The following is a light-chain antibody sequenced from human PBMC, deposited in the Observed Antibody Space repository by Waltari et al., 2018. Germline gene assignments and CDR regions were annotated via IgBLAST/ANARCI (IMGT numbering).Light chain of an antibody. J-gene: IGLJ3*02. CDR2: EGS. Sequence: QSALTQPASVSGSPGQSITISCTGTSSDVGSYNLVSWYQQHPGKAPKLMIYEGSKRPSGVSNRCSGAKTGNTASLTSSGLQDEDEADDYCCSYAGSSTWVFGGGTKLTVL. CDR1: SSDVGSYNL. V-gene: IGLV2-23*01. CDR3: CSYAGSSTWV.